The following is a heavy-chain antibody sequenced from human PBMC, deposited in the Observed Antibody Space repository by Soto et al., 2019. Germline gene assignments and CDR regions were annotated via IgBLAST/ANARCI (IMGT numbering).Heavy chain of an antibody. Sequence: QVHLEESGGGLVKPGGSLRLSCTASGFIFSDYCMSWIRQAPGKGLEWVSGISNSGRITHHADSVEGRFTISRDNAKDSLYLQKNSRRPEDAAIYYCARDHGGGGLTLEYWGQGTLVTVSS. D-gene: IGHD3-16*01. J-gene: IGHJ4*02. CDR3: ARDHGGGGLTLEY. V-gene: IGHV3-11*01. CDR1: GFIFSDYC. CDR2: ISNSGRIT.